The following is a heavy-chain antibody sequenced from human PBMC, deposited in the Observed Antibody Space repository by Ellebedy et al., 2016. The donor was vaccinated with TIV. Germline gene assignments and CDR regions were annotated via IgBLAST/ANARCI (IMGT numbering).Heavy chain of an antibody. CDR2: ISNTGSRT. CDR3: AKGRGGGSDSSAPRYYFDY. J-gene: IGHJ4*02. V-gene: IGHV3-23*01. D-gene: IGHD3-22*01. CDR1: GFTFNNYA. Sequence: GESLKISCAASGFTFNNYAMSWVRQAPGKGLEWVSTISNTGSRTYYADSVEGRFIISRDNSKKTLYLQMNSLIAEDTAVDYCAKGRGGGSDSSAPRYYFDYWGLGTLVTVSS.